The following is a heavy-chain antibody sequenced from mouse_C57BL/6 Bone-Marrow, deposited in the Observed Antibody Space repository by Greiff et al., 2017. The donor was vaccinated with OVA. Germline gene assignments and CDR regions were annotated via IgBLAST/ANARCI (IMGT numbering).Heavy chain of an antibody. V-gene: IGHV1-15*01. CDR3: TREGVNYVYWYFDV. CDR1: GYTFTDYE. CDR2: IDPETGGT. D-gene: IGHD2-1*01. Sequence: VQLQQSGAELVRPGASVTLSCKASGYTFTDYEMHWVKQTPVHGLEWIGAIDPETGGTAYTQKFKGKAILTADKSSSTAYLELRSLTSEDSGVYYCTREGVNYVYWYFDVWGTGTTVTVSS. J-gene: IGHJ1*03.